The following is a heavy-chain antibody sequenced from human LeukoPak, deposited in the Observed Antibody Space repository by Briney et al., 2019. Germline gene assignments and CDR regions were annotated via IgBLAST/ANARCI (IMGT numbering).Heavy chain of an antibody. CDR3: ATSGYSSSGTDAFDI. CDR1: RYTFTSYY. CDR2: INPSGGST. D-gene: IGHD6-13*01. V-gene: IGHV1-46*01. J-gene: IGHJ3*02. Sequence: ASVKVSCKASRYTFTSYYMHWVRQAPGQGLEWMGIINPSGGSTSYAQKFQGRVTMTRDMSTSTVYMELSSLRSEDTAVYYCATSGYSSSGTDAFDIWGQGTMVTVSS.